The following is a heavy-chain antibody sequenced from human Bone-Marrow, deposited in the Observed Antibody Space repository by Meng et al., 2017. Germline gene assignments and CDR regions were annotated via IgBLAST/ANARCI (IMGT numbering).Heavy chain of an antibody. CDR1: GFTFSSYA. CDR3: ARASSRGMYYYDSSGYLDY. D-gene: IGHD3-22*01. Sequence: GESLKISCAASGFTFSSYAMSWVRQAPGKGLEWVSAIRGSGGSTYYADSVKGRFTISRDNSKNTLYLQMNSLRAEDTAVYYCARASSRGMYYYDSSGYLDYWGQGTLVTVSS. V-gene: IGHV3-23*01. CDR2: IRGSGGST. J-gene: IGHJ4*02.